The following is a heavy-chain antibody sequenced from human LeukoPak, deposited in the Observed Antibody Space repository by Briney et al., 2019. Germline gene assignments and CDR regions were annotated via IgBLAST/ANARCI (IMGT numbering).Heavy chain of an antibody. CDR1: GFTFSSYA. V-gene: IGHV3-23*01. CDR2: ISGSGGST. Sequence: PGGSLRLFCAASGFTFSSYAMSWVRQAPGKGLEWVSAISGSGGSTYYADSVKGRFTISRDNSKNTLYLQMNSLRAEDTAVYYCAKDRTYSGYDDYFDYWGQGTLVTVSS. J-gene: IGHJ4*02. D-gene: IGHD5-12*01. CDR3: AKDRTYSGYDDYFDY.